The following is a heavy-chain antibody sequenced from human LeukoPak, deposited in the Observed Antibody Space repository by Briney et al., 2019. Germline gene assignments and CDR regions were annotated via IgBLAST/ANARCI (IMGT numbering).Heavy chain of an antibody. CDR3: AKGSYYDSSGSFYFDY. J-gene: IGHJ4*02. Sequence: GGSLRLSCAASGCTFSSYAMSWVRQAPGKGLEWVSGISGSGDNTYSADSVKVRFTISRDNSKNTLYVQVNSLGTEDTAAYYCAKGSYYDSSGSFYFDYWGQGTLVTVSS. V-gene: IGHV3-23*01. CDR1: GCTFSSYA. CDR2: ISGSGDNT. D-gene: IGHD3-22*01.